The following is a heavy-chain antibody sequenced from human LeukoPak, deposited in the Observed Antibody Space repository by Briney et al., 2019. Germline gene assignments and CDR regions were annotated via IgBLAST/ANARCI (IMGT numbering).Heavy chain of an antibody. CDR2: IYSGGST. D-gene: IGHD6-13*01. CDR3: AREAAADPYYFEY. J-gene: IGHJ4*02. V-gene: IGHV3-66*01. Sequence: GGSLRLSCAASGFTVSSTYMNWVRQAPGKGLEWVSVIYSGGSTNYADSVKGRFTISRDNSKNTVYLQMNSLRVEDTAVYYCAREAAADPYYFEYWGQGTLVTVSS. CDR1: GFTVSSTY.